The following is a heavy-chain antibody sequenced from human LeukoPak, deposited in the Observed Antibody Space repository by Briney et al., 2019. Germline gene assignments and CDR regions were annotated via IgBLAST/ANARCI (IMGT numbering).Heavy chain of an antibody. Sequence: TSETLSLTCTVSGGSISSSSYYWGWIRQPPGKGLEWIGSIYYSGSTYYNPSLKSRVTISVDTSKNQFSLKLSSVTAADTAVYYCARDSPPPPYYYDSSGYYPQDPWGQGTLVTVSS. D-gene: IGHD3-22*01. CDR1: GGSISSSSYY. J-gene: IGHJ5*02. CDR3: ARDSPPPPYYYDSSGYYPQDP. CDR2: IYYSGST. V-gene: IGHV4-39*07.